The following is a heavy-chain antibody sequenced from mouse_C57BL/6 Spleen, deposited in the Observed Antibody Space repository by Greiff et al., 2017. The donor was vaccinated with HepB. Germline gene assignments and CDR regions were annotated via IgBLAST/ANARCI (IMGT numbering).Heavy chain of an antibody. D-gene: IGHD3-2*02. Sequence: VQLQQSGAELVRPGSSVKLSCKASGYTFTSYWMHWVKQRPIQGLEWIGNIDSSDSETHYNQKFKDKATLTVDKSSSTAYMQLRSLTSEDSAVYYCARDSSGWDFDYWGQGTTLTVSS. CDR1: GYTFTSYW. CDR2: IDSSDSET. J-gene: IGHJ2*01. CDR3: ARDSSGWDFDY. V-gene: IGHV1-52*01.